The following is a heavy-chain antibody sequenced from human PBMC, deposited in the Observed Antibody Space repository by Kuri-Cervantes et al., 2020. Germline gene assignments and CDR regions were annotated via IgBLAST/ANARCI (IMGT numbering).Heavy chain of an antibody. Sequence: SLKISCAASGFTFDDYAMHWVRQAPGKGLEWVSGISWNSGSIGYADSVKGRFTISRDNSKNTLYLQMNSLRAEDTAVYYCARPSGDGGNPYYGMDVWGQGTTVTVSS. V-gene: IGHV3-9*01. CDR3: ARPSGDGGNPYYGMDV. D-gene: IGHD4-23*01. J-gene: IGHJ6*02. CDR1: GFTFDDYA. CDR2: ISWNSGSI.